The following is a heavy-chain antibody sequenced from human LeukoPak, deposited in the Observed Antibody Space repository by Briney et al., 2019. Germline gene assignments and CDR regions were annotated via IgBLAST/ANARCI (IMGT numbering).Heavy chain of an antibody. J-gene: IGHJ6*02. D-gene: IGHD3-22*01. CDR3: ARDYYDSSGYLYYGMDV. CDR1: GGTFSSYA. V-gene: IGHV1-69*04. Sequence: GASVKVSCKASGGTFSSYAISWVRQAPGQGLEWMGRIIPILGIANYAQKFQGRVTITADKSTSTAYMELSSLRSEDTAVYYCARDYYDSSGYLYYGMDVWGQGTTVTVSS. CDR2: IIPILGIA.